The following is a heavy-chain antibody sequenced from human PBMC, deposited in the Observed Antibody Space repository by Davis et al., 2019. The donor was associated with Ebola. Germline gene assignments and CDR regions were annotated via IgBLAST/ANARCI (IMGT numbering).Heavy chain of an antibody. V-gene: IGHV1-18*01. D-gene: IGHD5-24*01. CDR3: ARQIEMATITFFDY. J-gene: IGHJ4*02. CDR2: ISAYNGNT. Sequence: ASVKVSCKASGYTFTSYGISWVRQAPGQGLEWMGWISAYNGNTNYAQKLQGRVTMTTDTSTSTAYMELRSLRSDDTAVYYCARQIEMATITFFDYWGQGTLVTVSS. CDR1: GYTFTSYG.